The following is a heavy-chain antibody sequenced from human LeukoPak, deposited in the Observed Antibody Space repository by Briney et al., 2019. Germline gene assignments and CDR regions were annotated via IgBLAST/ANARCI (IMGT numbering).Heavy chain of an antibody. CDR3: ARGIYSIGFDY. D-gene: IGHD5-12*01. CDR2: ISYGGSNK. Sequence: GGSLRLSCAASGFTFSTYGMHWVRQAPGKGLEWVAIISYGGSNKYYADSVKGRFSISRDNSKNTLYLQMNSLRAEDTAVYYCARGIYSIGFDYWGQGTLVTVSS. CDR1: GFTFSTYG. J-gene: IGHJ4*02. V-gene: IGHV3-33*01.